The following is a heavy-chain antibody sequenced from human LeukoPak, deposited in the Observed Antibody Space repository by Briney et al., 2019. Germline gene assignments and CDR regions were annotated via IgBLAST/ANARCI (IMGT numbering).Heavy chain of an antibody. CDR2: INHSGSP. V-gene: IGHV4-34*01. CDR1: GGSFSGYY. CDR3: ARVGSSWSDYFDY. J-gene: IGHJ4*02. D-gene: IGHD6-13*01. Sequence: PSETLSLTCAVYGGSFSGYYWSWIRQPPGKGLEWIGEINHSGSPNYYPSLKSRVTISVDTSKNQFSLKLSSVTAADTAVYYCARVGSSWSDYFDYWGQGTLVTVSS.